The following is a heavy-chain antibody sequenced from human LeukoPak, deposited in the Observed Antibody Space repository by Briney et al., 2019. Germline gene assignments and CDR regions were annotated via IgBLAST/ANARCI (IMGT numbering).Heavy chain of an antibody. CDR2: MSDSGTNT. Sequence: PGGSLRLSCGASGFTFSTYGMTWVRQAPGKGLEWVSGMSDSGTNTYYADSVKGRFTISRDNSKNTLYLQMNSLRAEDTAVYYCAKGGAVASKSITMVRGTRRYYYDMEGWGKGTTVTISS. J-gene: IGHJ6*03. D-gene: IGHD3-10*01. CDR3: AKGGAVASKSITMVRGTRRYYYDMEG. CDR1: GFTFSTYG. V-gene: IGHV3-23*01.